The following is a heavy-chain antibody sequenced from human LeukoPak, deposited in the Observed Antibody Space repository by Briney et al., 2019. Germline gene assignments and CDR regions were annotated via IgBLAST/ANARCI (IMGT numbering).Heavy chain of an antibody. CDR1: GGIFSSYA. CDR2: IIPIFGTA. V-gene: IGHV1-69*13. CDR3: ARDSDNWNYFDY. J-gene: IGHJ4*02. D-gene: IGHD1-20*01. Sequence: SVKVSCKASGGIFSSYAISWVRQAPGQGLEWMGGIIPIFGTANYAQKFQGRVTITADESTSTAYMELSSLRSEDTAVYYCARDSDNWNYFDYWGQGTLVTVSS.